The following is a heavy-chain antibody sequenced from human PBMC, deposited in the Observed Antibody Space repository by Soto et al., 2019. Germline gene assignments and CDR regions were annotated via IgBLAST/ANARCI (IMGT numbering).Heavy chain of an antibody. CDR1: GFTFSSYW. J-gene: IGHJ6*03. D-gene: IGHD2-2*01. V-gene: IGHV3-74*01. Sequence: VQLVESGGGLVQPGGSLRLSCAASGFTFSSYWMHWVRQAPGKGLVWVSRINSDGSSTSYADSVKGRFTISRDNAKNTLYLQMNSLRAEDTAVYYCARGNCSSTSCPSQYYYYMDVWGKGTTVTVSS. CDR3: ARGNCSSTSCPSQYYYYMDV. CDR2: INSDGSST.